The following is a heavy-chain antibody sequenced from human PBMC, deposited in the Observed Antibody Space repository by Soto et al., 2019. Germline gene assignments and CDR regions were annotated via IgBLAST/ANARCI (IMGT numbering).Heavy chain of an antibody. CDR2: IIPILGIA. V-gene: IGHV1-69*04. Sequence: SVKVSCKASGGTFSSYTISWVRQAPGQGLEWMGRIIPILGIANYAQKFQGRVTITADKSTSTAYMELSSLRSEDTAVYYCARDGPYYDILTGYTWGQGTLVTVSS. CDR3: ARDGPYYDILTGYT. J-gene: IGHJ5*02. D-gene: IGHD3-9*01. CDR1: GGTFSSYT.